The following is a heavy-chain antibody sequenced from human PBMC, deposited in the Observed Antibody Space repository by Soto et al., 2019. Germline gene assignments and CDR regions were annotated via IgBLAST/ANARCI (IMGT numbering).Heavy chain of an antibody. CDR3: AKDHIVAAAPDY. J-gene: IGHJ4*02. CDR2: ISYDGSNR. D-gene: IGHD2-2*01. V-gene: IGHV3-30*18. CDR1: GFTFDTYG. Sequence: QVQLVESGGGVVQPGRSLRLSCAAYGFTFDTYGMHWVRQAPGKGLEWVAVISYDGSNRYYADSVKGRFTISRDNSKNTLYLQMNSLRSEDTAVYYFAKDHIVAAAPDYWGQGTLVTVSS.